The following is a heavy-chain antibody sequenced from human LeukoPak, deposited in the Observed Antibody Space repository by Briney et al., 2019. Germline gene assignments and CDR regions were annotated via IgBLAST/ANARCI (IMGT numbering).Heavy chain of an antibody. Sequence: GGSLRLSCAASRFTFSTYAMNWVRRAPGKGVEWVSFVSGNGGSTFYADSVKGRFTISRDNSENTVSLQMNSLRAEDTAVYYCAKAPANYVDTAMGTFDYWGQGTLVTVSS. CDR2: VSGNGGST. D-gene: IGHD5-18*01. CDR1: RFTFSTYA. CDR3: AKAPANYVDTAMGTFDY. J-gene: IGHJ4*02. V-gene: IGHV3-23*01.